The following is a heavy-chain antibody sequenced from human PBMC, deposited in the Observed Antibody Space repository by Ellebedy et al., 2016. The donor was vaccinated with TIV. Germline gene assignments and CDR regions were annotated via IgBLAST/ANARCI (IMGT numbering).Heavy chain of an antibody. J-gene: IGHJ4*02. Sequence: GESLKISCAASGFTFSNYWMSWVRQGPGTGLVWVSRINSDGSNTRYADSVKGRFTISRDNAKNTLYLQMNSLRAEDTAVYYCARSLLPDYWGQGTLVTVSS. D-gene: IGHD2-15*01. CDR3: ARSLLPDY. CDR2: INSDGSNT. CDR1: GFTFSNYW. V-gene: IGHV3-74*01.